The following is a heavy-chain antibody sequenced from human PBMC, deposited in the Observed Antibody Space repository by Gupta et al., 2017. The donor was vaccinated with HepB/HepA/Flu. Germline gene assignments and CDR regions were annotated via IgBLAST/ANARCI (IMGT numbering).Heavy chain of an antibody. CDR2: ISRTSSTL. CDR3: AREISGYFGYSDDY. D-gene: IGHD5-12*01. J-gene: IGHJ4*02. Sequence: EVQLVESGGGLVQPGGSLRLSCAASGFTFRSYEMNWVRQAPGKGLEWVSKISRTSSTLYYAESVRGRFTISRDNAENALYLQMNSLRAEDTAVYYCAREISGYFGYSDDYWGQGTRVTVSS. V-gene: IGHV3-48*03. CDR1: GFTFRSYE.